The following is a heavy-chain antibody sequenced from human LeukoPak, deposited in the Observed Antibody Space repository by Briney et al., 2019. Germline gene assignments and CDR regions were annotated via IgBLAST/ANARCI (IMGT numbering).Heavy chain of an antibody. D-gene: IGHD3-16*01. V-gene: IGHV4-34*01. Sequence: SETLSLTCAVYGGSFSGYYWSWIRQPPGKGLEWIGEINHSGSTNYNPSLKSRDTISVDTSKNQFSLKLSSVTAADTAVYYCAITYYDYVWGSPHDAFDIWGQGTMVTVSS. CDR2: INHSGST. CDR3: AITYYDYVWGSPHDAFDI. J-gene: IGHJ3*02. CDR1: GGSFSGYY.